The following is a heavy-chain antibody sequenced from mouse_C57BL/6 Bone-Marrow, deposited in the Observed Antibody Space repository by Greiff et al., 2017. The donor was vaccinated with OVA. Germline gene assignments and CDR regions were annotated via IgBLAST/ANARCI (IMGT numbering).Heavy chain of an antibody. J-gene: IGHJ3*01. V-gene: IGHV14-3*01. CDR1: GFNIKNTY. D-gene: IGHD1-1*01. CDR3: ARSESFKDIYYYGSSWAWFAY. Sequence: EVQRVESVAELVRPGASVKLSCTASGFNIKNTYMHWVKQRPEQGLEWIGRIDPANGNTKYAPKFQGKATITADTSSNTAYLQLSSLTSEDTAIYYCARSESFKDIYYYGSSWAWFAYWGQGTLVTVSA. CDR2: IDPANGNT.